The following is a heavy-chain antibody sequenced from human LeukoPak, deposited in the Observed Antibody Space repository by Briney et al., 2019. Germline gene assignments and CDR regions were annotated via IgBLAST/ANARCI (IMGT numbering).Heavy chain of an antibody. V-gene: IGHV3-30*03. J-gene: IGHJ5*01. CDR3: AREKFDS. CDR1: GFTFSSYS. Sequence: GGSLRLSCAASGFTFSSYSMNWVRQAPGKGLEWVAVVSYEGTIKYYTDSAKGRFTISRDNSANIISLQMNNLTTDDTATYYCAREKFDSWGQGTLVTVSS. CDR2: VSYEGTIK.